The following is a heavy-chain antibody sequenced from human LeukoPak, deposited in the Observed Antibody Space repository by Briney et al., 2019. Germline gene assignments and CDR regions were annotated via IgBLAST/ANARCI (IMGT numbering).Heavy chain of an antibody. CDR1: GGSISSGGYY. J-gene: IGHJ5*02. Sequence: PSETLSLTCTVSGGSISSGGYYWSWIRQPPGKGLEWIGFIYHSGSTYYNPSLKSRVTISVDRSKNQFSLKLSSVTAADTAVYYCARDHSGNTSPWFDPWGQGTLVTVSS. CDR2: IYHSGST. V-gene: IGHV4-30-2*01. CDR3: ARDHSGNTSPWFDP. D-gene: IGHD1/OR15-1a*01.